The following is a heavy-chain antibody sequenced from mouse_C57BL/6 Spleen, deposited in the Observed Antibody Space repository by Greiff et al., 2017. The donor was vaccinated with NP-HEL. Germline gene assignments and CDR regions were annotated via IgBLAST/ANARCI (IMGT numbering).Heavy chain of an antibody. CDR3: ARDYYGSSWFAD. Sequence: VQLQQSGPELVKPGASVKISCKASGYTFTDYYMNWVKQSHGKSLEWIGDINPNNGGTSYNQKFKGKATLTVDKSSSTAYMELRSLTSEDSAVYYCARDYYGSSWFADWGQGTLVTVSA. D-gene: IGHD1-1*01. CDR1: GYTFTDYY. V-gene: IGHV1-26*01. CDR2: INPNNGGT. J-gene: IGHJ3*01.